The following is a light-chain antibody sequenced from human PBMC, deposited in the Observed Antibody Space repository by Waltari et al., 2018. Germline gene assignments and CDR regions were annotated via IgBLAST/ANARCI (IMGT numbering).Light chain of an antibody. Sequence: SYELTQPPSVSVSPGQTASITCSGDILGNKYASWYQQKPGQSPQLVIYQDTKRPSGIPERFSGSKSGNAATLTISGTQAMDEADYYCQALGTGAWVFGGGTKLTVL. CDR2: QDT. CDR1: ILGNKY. V-gene: IGLV3-1*01. J-gene: IGLJ3*02. CDR3: QALGTGAWV.